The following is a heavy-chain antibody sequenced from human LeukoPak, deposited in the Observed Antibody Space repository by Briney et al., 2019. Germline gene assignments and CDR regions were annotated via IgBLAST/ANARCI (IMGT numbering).Heavy chain of an antibody. D-gene: IGHD3-16*01. J-gene: IGHJ4*02. CDR1: GFTFSSYA. CDR3: GCWGSSAYYDY. CDR2: ISDSGHRT. V-gene: IGHV3-23*01. Sequence: GGSLRLSCAASGFTFSSYAMSWVRQAPGKGLEWVSAISDSGHRTYYADSVKGRFTISRDNSKNTLYLQMNSLRAEDTAVYYFGCWGSSAYYDYWGQGTLVTVSS.